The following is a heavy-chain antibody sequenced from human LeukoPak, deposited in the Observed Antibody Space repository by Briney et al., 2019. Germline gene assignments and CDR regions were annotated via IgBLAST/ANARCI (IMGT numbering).Heavy chain of an antibody. V-gene: IGHV3-7*01. CDR2: INEDGSEK. CDR1: GFIVNSYW. D-gene: IGHD2-2*01. Sequence: GGSLRLSCAASGFIVNSYWMSWVRQAPGKGLEWVANINEDGSEKYYVDSVKGRFTISRDNAKNSLYLQMNSLRVEDTAVYYCASDTKVRAPWGQGTLVTVSS. J-gene: IGHJ5*02. CDR3: ASDTKVRAP.